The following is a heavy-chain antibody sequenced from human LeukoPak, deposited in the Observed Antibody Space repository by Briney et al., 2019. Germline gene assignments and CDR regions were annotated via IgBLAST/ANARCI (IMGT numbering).Heavy chain of an antibody. Sequence: GRSLRLSCAASGFTFSSYGMHWVRQAPGKGLEWVAFIRYDGSNKYYADSVKGRFTISRDNSKNTLYLQMNSLRAEDTAVYYCAKEGIVVVPAARPTAGAFDIWGQGTMVTVSS. CDR3: AKEGIVVVPAARPTAGAFDI. J-gene: IGHJ3*02. CDR2: IRYDGSNK. CDR1: GFTFSSYG. V-gene: IGHV3-30*02. D-gene: IGHD2-2*02.